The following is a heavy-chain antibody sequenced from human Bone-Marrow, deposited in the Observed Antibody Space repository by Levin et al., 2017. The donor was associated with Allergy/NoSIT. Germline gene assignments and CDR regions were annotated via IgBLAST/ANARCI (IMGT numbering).Heavy chain of an antibody. V-gene: IGHV3-30*04. Sequence: SCAASGFSFSTYAMHWVRQPPGKGLDWVAGISSEGNNEYYADSVKGRFTISRDNSQNTLYLQMNSLRIEDTAVFYCARDVYYDLLTGYGALDYWGQGTLITVSS. D-gene: IGHD3-9*01. CDR1: GFSFSTYA. CDR3: ARDVYYDLLTGYGALDY. J-gene: IGHJ4*02. CDR2: ISSEGNNE.